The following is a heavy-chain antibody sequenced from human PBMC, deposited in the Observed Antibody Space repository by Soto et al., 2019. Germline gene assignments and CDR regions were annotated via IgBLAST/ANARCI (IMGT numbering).Heavy chain of an antibody. CDR1: GYTFTGYY. D-gene: IGHD4-4*01. CDR2: INPNSGGT. J-gene: IGHJ6*02. V-gene: IGHV1-2*04. Sequence: ASVKVSCKASGYTFTGYYMHWVRQAPGQGLEWMGWINPNSGGTNYAQKFQGWVTMTRDTSISTAYMELSRLRSDDTAVYYCARDPFSVTTSSYYYYYDMDVWGQGTTVTVSS. CDR3: ARDPFSVTTSSYYYYYDMDV.